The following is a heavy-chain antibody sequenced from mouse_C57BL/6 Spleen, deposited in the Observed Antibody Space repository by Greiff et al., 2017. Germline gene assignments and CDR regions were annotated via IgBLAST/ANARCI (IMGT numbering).Heavy chain of an antibody. CDR2: IHPSDSAT. Sequence: QVQLQQPGAELVKPGASVKVSCKASGYTFTSYWMHWVKQRPGQGLEWIGRIHPSDSATNYNQKFKGKATLTVDKSSSTAYMQLSSLTSEDSAVYYCAIEDYDSSRYAMDYWGQGTSVTVSS. V-gene: IGHV1-74*01. CDR1: GYTFTSYW. D-gene: IGHD1-1*01. J-gene: IGHJ4*01. CDR3: AIEDYDSSRYAMDY.